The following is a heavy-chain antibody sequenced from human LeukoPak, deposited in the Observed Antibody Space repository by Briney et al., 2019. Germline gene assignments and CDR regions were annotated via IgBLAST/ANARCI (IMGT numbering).Heavy chain of an antibody. V-gene: IGHV3-48*01. CDR1: GFTFSSYS. Sequence: GGSLRLSCAASGFTFSSYSMNWVRQAPGKGLKWVSYISSSSSTIYYADSVKGRFTISRDNAKNSLYLQMNSLRAEDTAVYYCATSFWLRAGYWGQGTLVTVSS. J-gene: IGHJ4*02. CDR2: ISSSSSTI. CDR3: ATSFWLRAGY. D-gene: IGHD5-12*01.